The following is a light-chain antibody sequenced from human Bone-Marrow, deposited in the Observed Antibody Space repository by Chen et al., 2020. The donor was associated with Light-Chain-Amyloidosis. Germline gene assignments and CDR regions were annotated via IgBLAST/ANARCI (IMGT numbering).Light chain of an antibody. Sequence: SYEVTQPPSVSVSPGQTARITCSGDDLPTKYAYWYQQKPGQAPVLVIHRDTERPSGISERFSGSISSTTATLTTIAGQAEDEAVYHCKSAESKGTHEAIFGGGTKLTVL. CDR1: DLPTKY. CDR3: KSAESKGTHEAI. CDR2: RDT. J-gene: IGLJ2*01. V-gene: IGLV3-25*03.